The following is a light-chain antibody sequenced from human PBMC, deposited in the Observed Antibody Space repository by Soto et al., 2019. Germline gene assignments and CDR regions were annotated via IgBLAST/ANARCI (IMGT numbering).Light chain of an antibody. Sequence: EIMMTQSPATLSVSPGERATLSCRASQSVSSNLAWYQQKPGQAPRLLIYGASTRATGIPARFSGSGSGTEFTLTISSLQSEECAVYYCQQYNNWPPWTFGQGTKVEIK. CDR1: QSVSSN. CDR3: QQYNNWPPWT. V-gene: IGKV3-15*01. CDR2: GAS. J-gene: IGKJ1*01.